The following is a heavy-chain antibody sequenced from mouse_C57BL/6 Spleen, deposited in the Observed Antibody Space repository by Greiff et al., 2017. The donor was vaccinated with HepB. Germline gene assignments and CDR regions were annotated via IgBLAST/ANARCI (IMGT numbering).Heavy chain of an antibody. CDR1: GFTFSDYY. D-gene: IGHD1-1*01. CDR3: ARLDYGSSYFDY. Sequence: EVKVVESGGGLVQPGGSLKLSCAASGFTFSDYYMYWVRQTPEKRLEWVAYISNGGGSTYYPDTVKGRFTISRDNAKNTLYLQMSRLKSEDTAMYYCARLDYGSSYFDYWGQGTTLTVSS. V-gene: IGHV5-12*01. J-gene: IGHJ2*01. CDR2: ISNGGGST.